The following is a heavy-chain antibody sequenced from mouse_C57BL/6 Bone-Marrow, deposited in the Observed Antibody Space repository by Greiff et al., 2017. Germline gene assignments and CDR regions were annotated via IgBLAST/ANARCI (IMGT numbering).Heavy chain of an antibody. CDR2: INPNNGGT. CDR1: GYTFTDYN. CDR3: ARGGLRRRGWYFDV. D-gene: IGHD2-4*01. Sequence: VQLQQSGPELVKPGASVKIPCKASGYTFTDYNMDWVKQSHGKSLEWIGDINPNNGGTIYNQKFKGKATLTVDKSSSTAYMELRSLTSEDTAVYYCARGGLRRRGWYFDVWGTGTTVTVSS. V-gene: IGHV1-18*01. J-gene: IGHJ1*03.